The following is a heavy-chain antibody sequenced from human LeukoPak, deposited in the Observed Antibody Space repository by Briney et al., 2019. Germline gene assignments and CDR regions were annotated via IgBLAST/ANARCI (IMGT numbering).Heavy chain of an antibody. CDR3: ARVPEDRLWFDP. CDR1: GYTFTSYG. CDR2: ISAYNGNT. V-gene: IGHV1-18*01. Sequence: AAVKVSCKASGYTFTSYGISGGRQAPGQGLEWRGWISAYNGNTNYAQKLHGRVTMTTNTSTSTAYMGLRSLTSDDTAVYYCARVPEDRLWFDPWGQGTLVTVSS. J-gene: IGHJ5*02.